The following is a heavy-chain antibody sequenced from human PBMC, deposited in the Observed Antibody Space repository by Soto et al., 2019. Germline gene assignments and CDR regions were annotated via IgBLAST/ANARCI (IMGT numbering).Heavy chain of an antibody. CDR3: AKDMLQTIRGSGSYPRGYGAFDI. CDR1: GFTFDDYA. J-gene: IGHJ3*02. D-gene: IGHD3-10*01. V-gene: IGHV3-9*01. CDR2: ISWNSGSI. Sequence: GGSLRLSCAASGFTFDDYAMHWVRQAPGKGLEWVSGISWNSGSIGYADSVKGRFTISRDNAKNYLYLQMNSLRAEDTALYYCAKDMLQTIRGSGSYPRGYGAFDIWGQGTMVTVSS.